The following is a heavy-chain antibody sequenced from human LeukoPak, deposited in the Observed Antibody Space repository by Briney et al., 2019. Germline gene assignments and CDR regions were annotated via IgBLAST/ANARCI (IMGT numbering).Heavy chain of an antibody. D-gene: IGHD3-3*01. Sequence: PGRSLRLSCAVSGFTFSSYGMHWVRQAPGKGLEWVAVIWYDGSNKYYADSVKGRFTISRDNSKNTLYLQMNSLRAEDTAVYYCARDSGRAYYDFWSGYPDYWGQGTLVTVSS. CDR3: ARDSGRAYYDFWSGYPDY. V-gene: IGHV3-33*01. CDR2: IWYDGSNK. CDR1: GFTFSSYG. J-gene: IGHJ4*02.